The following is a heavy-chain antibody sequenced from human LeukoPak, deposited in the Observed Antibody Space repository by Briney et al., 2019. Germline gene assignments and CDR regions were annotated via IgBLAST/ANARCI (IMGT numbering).Heavy chain of an antibody. CDR3: ARGRGDGYNLYYYYMDV. D-gene: IGHD5-24*01. CDR1: GYTFTSYD. CDR2: MNPNSGNT. Sequence: ASVKVSCKASGYTFTSYDINWVRQAIGQGLEWMGWMNPNSGNTGYAQKFQGRVTMTRNTSISTAYMELSSLRSEDTAVYYCARGRGDGYNLYYYYMDVWGKGTTVTVSS. V-gene: IGHV1-8*01. J-gene: IGHJ6*03.